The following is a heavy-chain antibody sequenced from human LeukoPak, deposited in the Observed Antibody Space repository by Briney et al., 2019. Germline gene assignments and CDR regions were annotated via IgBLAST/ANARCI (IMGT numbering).Heavy chain of an antibody. D-gene: IGHD3-22*01. CDR1: GFTFRDYY. CDR3: ARANYYDSSGYYPY. V-gene: IGHV3-11*04. Sequence: GGXLRLSCAASGFTFRDYYMSWIRQAPGKGLEWVSYISSSGSTIYYADSVKGRFTISRDNAKNSLYLQMNSLRAEDTAVYYCARANYYDSSGYYPYWGQGTLVTVSS. CDR2: ISSSGSTI. J-gene: IGHJ4*02.